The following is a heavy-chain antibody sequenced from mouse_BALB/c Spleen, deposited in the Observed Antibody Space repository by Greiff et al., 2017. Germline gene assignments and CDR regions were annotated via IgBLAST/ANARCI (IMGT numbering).Heavy chain of an antibody. V-gene: IGHV1-87*01. J-gene: IGHJ3*01. D-gene: IGHD2-3*01. CDR3: ARSDGYSFAY. CDR2: IYPGDGDT. CDR1: GYTFTSYW. Sequence: VQLQQSGAELARPGASVKLSCKASGYTFTSYWMQWVKQRPGQGLEWIGAIYPGDGDTRYTQKFKGKATLTADKSSSTAYMQLSSLASEDSAVYYCARSDGYSFAYWGQGTLVTVSA.